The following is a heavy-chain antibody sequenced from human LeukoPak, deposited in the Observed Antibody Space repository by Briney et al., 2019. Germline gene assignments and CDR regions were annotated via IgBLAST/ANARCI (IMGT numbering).Heavy chain of an antibody. CDR2: MNPNSGNT. J-gene: IGHJ4*02. CDR3: ARGGVGWFGEFY. D-gene: IGHD3-10*01. Sequence: ASVKVSCKASGYTFSSYDINWVRQATGQGLEWMGWMNPNSGNTGYAQMFQDRVTMTRNTSISTAYMELSSLRSEDTAVYYCARGGVGWFGEFYWGQGTLVTVSS. CDR1: GYTFSSYD. V-gene: IGHV1-8*01.